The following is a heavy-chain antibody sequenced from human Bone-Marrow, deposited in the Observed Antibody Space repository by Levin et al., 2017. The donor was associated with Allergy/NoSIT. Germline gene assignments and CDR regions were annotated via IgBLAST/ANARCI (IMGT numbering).Heavy chain of an antibody. Sequence: SQTLSLTCDVSGYSINSAYSWGWVRQPPGKGLEWIGSIYSTDDTYYSPSLKSRVTISKRPSKNQFSLKLTSVTAADTAVYYCASMTTVTKTYYFDYWGQGTLVTVSS. CDR1: GYSINSAYS. CDR2: IYSTDDT. CDR3: ASMTTVTKTYYFDY. V-gene: IGHV4-38-2*01. D-gene: IGHD4-17*01. J-gene: IGHJ4*02.